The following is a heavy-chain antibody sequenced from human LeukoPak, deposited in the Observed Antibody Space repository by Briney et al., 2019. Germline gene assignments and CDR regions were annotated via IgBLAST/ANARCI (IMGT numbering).Heavy chain of an antibody. J-gene: IGHJ5*02. D-gene: IGHD3-10*01. CDR2: IYYSGST. CDR1: GGSISSNSYY. Sequence: SETLSLTCTVSGGSISSNSYYWGWIRQPPGKGLEWIGSIYYSGSTYYNPSLKSRVTISVDTSKNQFSLKLSSVTAADTAVYYCASGSRSVSQYNWFDPWGRGTLVTVSS. V-gene: IGHV4-39*01. CDR3: ASGSRSVSQYNWFDP.